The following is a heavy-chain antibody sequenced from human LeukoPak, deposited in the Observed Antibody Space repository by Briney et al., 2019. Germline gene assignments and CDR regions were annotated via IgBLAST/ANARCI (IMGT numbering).Heavy chain of an antibody. Sequence: GGSLRLSCAASGFTFSSYSMNWVRQAPGKGLEWVSYISSSSSTIYYADSVKGRFTISRGNAKNSLYLQMNSLRAEDTAVYYCATVGYSSGWDNWFDPWGQGTLVTVSS. CDR2: ISSSSSTI. J-gene: IGHJ5*02. CDR1: GFTFSSYS. D-gene: IGHD6-19*01. CDR3: ATVGYSSGWDNWFDP. V-gene: IGHV3-48*01.